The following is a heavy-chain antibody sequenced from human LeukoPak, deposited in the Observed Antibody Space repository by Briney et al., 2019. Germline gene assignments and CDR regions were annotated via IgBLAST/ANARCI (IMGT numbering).Heavy chain of an antibody. CDR3: ARGRSGSEIFARSFDI. D-gene: IGHD3-3*01. J-gene: IGHJ3*02. V-gene: IGHV4-4*02. CDR1: GGSISSSNW. Sequence: SETLSLTCAVSGGSISSSNWWSWVRQPPGKGLEWIGEIYHSGSTNYNPSLKSRITISVDKSKNQFSLKLSSVTAADTAVYYCARGRSGSEIFARSFDIWGQGTMVTVSS. CDR2: IYHSGST.